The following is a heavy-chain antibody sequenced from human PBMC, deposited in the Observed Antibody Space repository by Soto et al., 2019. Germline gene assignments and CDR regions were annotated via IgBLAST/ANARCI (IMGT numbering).Heavy chain of an antibody. D-gene: IGHD3-3*01. CDR1: GFIFSTFA. CDR2: ISDSGGNT. J-gene: IGHJ3*01. CDR3: AKEPTSTMEGAVDL. V-gene: IGHV3-23*01. Sequence: EVQLLESGGGLVQPGGSLRLSCTGSGFIFSTFAMSWVRQAPGKGLEWISAISDSGGNTYYPDSVEGRFTISRDISENTLYLQMSSLGGEDTAVYHCAKEPTSTMEGAVDLWGRGTMVTVSS.